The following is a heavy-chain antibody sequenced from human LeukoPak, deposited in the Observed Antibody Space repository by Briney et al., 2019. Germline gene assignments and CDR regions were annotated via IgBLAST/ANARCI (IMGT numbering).Heavy chain of an antibody. J-gene: IGHJ5*02. CDR1: RFPFSNHA. D-gene: IGHD2-15*01. Sequence: PGGSLRLSCAASRFPFSNHAMSWVRQPPGKGLEWVAAISNGNTYYADSVRGRFAISRDDSKNMVYLQMNSLRDEDTALYYCVREAGYCASVCLKSNWFDPWGQGTQVTVSS. CDR2: ISNGNT. CDR3: VREAGYCASVCLKSNWFDP. V-gene: IGHV3-23*01.